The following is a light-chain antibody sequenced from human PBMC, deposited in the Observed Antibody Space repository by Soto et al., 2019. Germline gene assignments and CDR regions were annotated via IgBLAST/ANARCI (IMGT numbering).Light chain of an antibody. CDR1: QSVSSSY. J-gene: IGKJ4*01. CDR2: AAS. CDR3: QQRSNWPLT. V-gene: IGKV3D-20*02. Sequence: IVLTQSPGTVSLSQRERATLSCGASQSVSSSYLAWYQQKPGQAPRLLIYAASTRATGIPDRFSGSGSGTDFTLTISSLEPEDFAVYYCQQRSNWPLTFGGGTKVDIK.